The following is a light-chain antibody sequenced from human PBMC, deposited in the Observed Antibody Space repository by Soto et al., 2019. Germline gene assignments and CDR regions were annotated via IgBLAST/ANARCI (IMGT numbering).Light chain of an antibody. Sequence: QSALTQPASVSGSPGQSIAISCTGSSSDVGIYNYVSWYQQHPGKVPKLIIYEVTNRPSGVSNRFSGSKSGNTASLTISGLRAEDEADYNCSSYTTSSTRVFGPGTKLTVL. CDR3: SSYTTSSTRV. CDR1: SSDVGIYNY. V-gene: IGLV2-14*01. J-gene: IGLJ1*01. CDR2: EVT.